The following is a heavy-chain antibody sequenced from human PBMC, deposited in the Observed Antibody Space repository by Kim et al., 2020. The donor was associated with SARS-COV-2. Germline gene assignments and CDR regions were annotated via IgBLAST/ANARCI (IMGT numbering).Heavy chain of an antibody. J-gene: IGHJ6*03. D-gene: IGHD3-3*01. CDR1: GGSISSSSYY. V-gene: IGHV4-39*01. CDR2: IYYSGST. CDR3: ARPHYDFWSGITGDYYYMDV. Sequence: SETLSLTCTVSGGSISSSSYYWGWIRQPPGKGLEWIGSIYYSGSTYYNPSLKSRVTISVDTSKNQFSLKLSSVTAADTAVYYCARPHYDFWSGITGDYYYMDVWGKGTTVTVSS.